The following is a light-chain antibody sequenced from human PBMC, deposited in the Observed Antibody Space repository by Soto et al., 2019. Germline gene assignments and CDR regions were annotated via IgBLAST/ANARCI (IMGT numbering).Light chain of an antibody. CDR2: HAS. V-gene: IGKV3-20*01. CDR1: QNISSSY. Sequence: ENVLTQSPVTLSLSPGESATLSCRPSQNISSSYLAWYQQKPGQTPRLLIYHASSRATGIPDRFSGSGSGTDFTLTISRLEPEDFAVYYCQQYGDSLLTFGGGTKVEIK. J-gene: IGKJ4*01. CDR3: QQYGDSLLT.